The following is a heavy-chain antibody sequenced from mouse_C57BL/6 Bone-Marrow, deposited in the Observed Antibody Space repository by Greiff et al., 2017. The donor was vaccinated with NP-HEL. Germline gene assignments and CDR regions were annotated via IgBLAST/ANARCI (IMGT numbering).Heavy chain of an antibody. Sequence: QVQLQQSGAELARPGASVKLSCKASGYTFTSYGISWVKQRTGQGLEWIGEIYPRSGNTYYNAKFKGKATLTADKSSSTAYMGLRSLTSEDSAVYFCAKPTTPKARWYFDVWGTGTTVTVSS. CDR3: AKPTTPKARWYFDV. CDR2: IYPRSGNT. CDR1: GYTFTSYG. D-gene: IGHD3-1*01. V-gene: IGHV1-81*01. J-gene: IGHJ1*03.